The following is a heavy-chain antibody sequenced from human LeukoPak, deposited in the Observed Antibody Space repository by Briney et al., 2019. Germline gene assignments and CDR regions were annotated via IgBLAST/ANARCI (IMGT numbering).Heavy chain of an antibody. CDR1: GFTFSDHC. CDR2: TRNKANSYTT. D-gene: IGHD3-10*01. Sequence: GGSLRPSCAASGFTFSDHCIDWVRQAPGKGLEWVGRTRNKANSYTTEYAAPVKGRFTISRDDSKKSLYLQMNSLKTEDTAVYYCARESGGGVLGYFDLWGRGTLVSVSS. CDR3: ARESGGGVLGYFDL. J-gene: IGHJ2*01. V-gene: IGHV3-72*01.